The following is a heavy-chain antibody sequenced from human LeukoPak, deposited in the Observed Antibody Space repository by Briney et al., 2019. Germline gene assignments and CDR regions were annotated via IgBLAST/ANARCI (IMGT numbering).Heavy chain of an antibody. CDR1: GFTVSSNH. J-gene: IGHJ4*02. Sequence: GGSLRLSCAASGFTVSSNHMSWVRQAPGKGLECVSVMYSGGDTYYADSVKGRFTFSRHNSKNTLYLQMNSLRAEDTAVYYCARVWEISFDSWGQGSLVTVSA. D-gene: IGHD3-16*02. CDR3: ARVWEISFDS. V-gene: IGHV3-53*01. CDR2: MYSGGDT.